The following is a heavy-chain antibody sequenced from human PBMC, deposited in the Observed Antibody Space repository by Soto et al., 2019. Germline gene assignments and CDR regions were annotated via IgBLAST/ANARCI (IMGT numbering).Heavy chain of an antibody. J-gene: IGHJ4*02. Sequence: ASVKVSCKASGYTFTSYDINWVRQATGQGLEWMGWMNPNSGNTGYAQKFQGRVTMTRNTSISTAYMELSSLRSEDTAVYYCARVGVVALYYDILTGPDQFDYRAQRTLVTGSS. D-gene: IGHD3-9*01. CDR2: MNPNSGNT. CDR3: ARVGVVALYYDILTGPDQFDY. CDR1: GYTFTSYD. V-gene: IGHV1-8*01.